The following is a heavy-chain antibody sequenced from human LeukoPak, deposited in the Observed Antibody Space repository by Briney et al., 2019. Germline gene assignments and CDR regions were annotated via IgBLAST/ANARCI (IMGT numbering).Heavy chain of an antibody. D-gene: IGHD6-19*01. CDR2: IKQDGGEK. CDR1: GFTFSDYY. V-gene: IGHV3-7*01. Sequence: PGGSRRLSCAASGFTFSDYYMTWVRQAPGKGPEGVANIKQDGGEKNYVTSVKGPFNISRDNAKNSLYLQMNSLTVEDTAVYYCARERSGWYERWLDYWGQGTLVTVSS. J-gene: IGHJ4*02. CDR3: ARERSGWYERWLDY.